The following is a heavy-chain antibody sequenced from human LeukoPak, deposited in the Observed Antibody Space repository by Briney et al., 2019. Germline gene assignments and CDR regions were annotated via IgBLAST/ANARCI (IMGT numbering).Heavy chain of an antibody. CDR3: ASSRGGCSSTSCYDY. J-gene: IGHJ4*02. V-gene: IGHV4-59*01. Sequence: PSETLSLTCTVSGGXISSYYWSWIRQPPGKGLEWIGYIYYSGSTNYNPSLKSRVTISVDTSKNQFSLKLSSVTAADTAVYYCASSRGGCSSTSCYDYWGQGTLVTVSS. CDR1: GGXISSYY. D-gene: IGHD2-2*01. CDR2: IYYSGST.